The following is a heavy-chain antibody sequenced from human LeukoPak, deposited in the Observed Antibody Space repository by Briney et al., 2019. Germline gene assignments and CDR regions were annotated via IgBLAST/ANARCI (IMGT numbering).Heavy chain of an antibody. CDR2: INHSGST. Sequence: PSETLSLTCAVYGGSFSGYYWSWIRQPPGKGLEWIGEINHSGSTNYNPSLKSRVTISVDTSKNQFSLKLSSVTAADTAVYYCARVVVIPYYFDYWGQGTLVTVSS. V-gene: IGHV4-34*01. J-gene: IGHJ4*02. CDR1: GGSFSGYY. CDR3: ARVVVIPYYFDY. D-gene: IGHD3-22*01.